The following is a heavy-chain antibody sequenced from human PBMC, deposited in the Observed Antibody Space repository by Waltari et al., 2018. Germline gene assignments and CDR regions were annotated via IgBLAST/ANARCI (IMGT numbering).Heavy chain of an antibody. J-gene: IGHJ4*02. V-gene: IGHV3-21*03. CDR2: IRGGSTYI. D-gene: IGHD3-10*01. Sequence: VQLVESGGGVVKPGGSLRLSCAAAGFTFSDYGLNWVRQATGKGLEWVSYIRGGSTYIYYADSVKGRFTISRNNAQNSVYLQMNSLRVEDTGVYYCARGDRGFDYWGQGTLVTVSS. CDR1: GFTFSDYG. CDR3: ARGDRGFDY.